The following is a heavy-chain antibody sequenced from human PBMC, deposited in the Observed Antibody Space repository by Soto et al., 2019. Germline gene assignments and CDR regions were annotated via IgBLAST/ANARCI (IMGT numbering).Heavy chain of an antibody. Sequence: QVQLKESGPGLVKPSETLSLTCSVSGAYITKSFWSWIRQSPQKGLAWIAYIHYSGATDYPPSRKSRSTISLDAARAPFSLKLRSVTAADSAVYCGARSDMEDGRGYANYWGHATLVTVS. J-gene: IGHJ4*01. CDR1: GAYITKSF. CDR3: ARSDMEDGRGYANY. V-gene: IGHV4-59*01. CDR2: IHYSGAT. D-gene: IGHD3-22*01.